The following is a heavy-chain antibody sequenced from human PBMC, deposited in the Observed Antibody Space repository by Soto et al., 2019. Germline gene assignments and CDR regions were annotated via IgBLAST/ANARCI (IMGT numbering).Heavy chain of an antibody. CDR3: ARGSKGDSYYYYYMDV. CDR2: INHSGST. V-gene: IGHV4-34*01. D-gene: IGHD2-21*02. CDR1: GGSFSGYY. J-gene: IGHJ6*03. Sequence: QVQLQQWGAGLLKPSETLSLTCAVYGGSFSGYYWSWIRQPPGKGLEWIGEINHSGSTNNNPSLKSRVTISVDTSKNQFSLKLSSVTAADTAVYYCARGSKGDSYYYYYMDVWGKGTTVTVSS.